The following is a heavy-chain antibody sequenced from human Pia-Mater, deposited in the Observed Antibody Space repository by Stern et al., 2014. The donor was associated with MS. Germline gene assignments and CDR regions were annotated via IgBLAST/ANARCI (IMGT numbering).Heavy chain of an antibody. V-gene: IGHV7-4-1*02. CDR1: GYTLTNYP. CDR3: ARAFVDTAMITRSDYLDS. Sequence: QLVQSGSELKEPGASVKVSCKASGYTLTNYPMNWVRQAPGQGLEWMGWINTNTGNSTYAQGFTGRFVFSLDASVSTAYLHISSLKAEDTAVYYCARAFVDTAMITRSDYLDSWGHGTLVTVSS. J-gene: IGHJ4*01. CDR2: INTNTGNS. D-gene: IGHD5-18*01.